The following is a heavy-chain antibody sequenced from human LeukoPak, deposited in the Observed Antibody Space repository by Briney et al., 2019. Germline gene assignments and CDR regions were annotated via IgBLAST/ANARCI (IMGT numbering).Heavy chain of an antibody. J-gene: IGHJ3*02. V-gene: IGHV6-1*01. CDR1: GDSVSSNSAA. CDR3: AGDRDSPEGYYDSSGYYGVAFDI. D-gene: IGHD3-22*01. CDR2: TYYRSKWYN. Sequence: SQTLSLTCAISGDSVSSNSAAWNWIRQSPSRGLEWLGRTYYRSKWYNDYAVSVKSRITINPDTSKNQFSLQLNSVTPEDTAVYYCAGDRDSPEGYYDSSGYYGVAFDIWGQGTMVTVSS.